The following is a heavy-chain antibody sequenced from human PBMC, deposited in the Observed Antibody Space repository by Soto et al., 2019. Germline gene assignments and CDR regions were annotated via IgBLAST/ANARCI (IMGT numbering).Heavy chain of an antibody. CDR1: GFTFSSYA. D-gene: IGHD2-15*01. CDR3: AKSSPRVEFTDYQLYCSGGSCYAERAWVGAFDI. V-gene: IGHV3-23*01. Sequence: GGSLRLSCAASGFTFSSYAMSWVRQAPGKGLEWVSAISGSGGSTYYADSVKGRFTISRDNSKNTRYLEMNSLRAEDTAVYYCAKSSPRVEFTDYQLYCSGGSCYAERAWVGAFDIWGQGTMVTVSS. CDR2: ISGSGGST. J-gene: IGHJ3*02.